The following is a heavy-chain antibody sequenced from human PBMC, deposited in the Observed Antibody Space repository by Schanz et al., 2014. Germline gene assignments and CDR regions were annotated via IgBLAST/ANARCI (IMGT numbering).Heavy chain of an antibody. D-gene: IGHD3-3*01. Sequence: EVNLVESGGGLVQPGTSLRLSCAASGFTFSSYWMHWVRQAPGKGLVWVSRINSDGSTTIYADSVKGRFTISRDNAKNSVYLQMNSLRVEDTAVYYCARYGFRKFGVVYGLAVWGQGTTVTVS. CDR2: INSDGSTT. CDR3: ARYGFRKFGVVYGLAV. CDR1: GFTFSSYW. V-gene: IGHV3-74*02. J-gene: IGHJ6*02.